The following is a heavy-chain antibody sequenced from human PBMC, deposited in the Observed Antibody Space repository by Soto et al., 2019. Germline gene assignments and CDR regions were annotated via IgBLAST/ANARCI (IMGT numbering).Heavy chain of an antibody. J-gene: IGHJ5*02. D-gene: IGHD2-21*02. CDR1: GYTFTGYY. CDR3: ARDVRPGGDPTGLWFVP. CDR2: INHNSGVT. Sequence: QVQLVQSGAEVKKPGASVKVSCKASGYTFTGYYMHWVRQAPGQGLEWLGWINHNSGVTNYAQKFQGWFTMTRDTSISTAYMELSRLRCDDTAVYYCARDVRPGGDPTGLWFVPWGQGTLVTVSS. V-gene: IGHV1-2*04.